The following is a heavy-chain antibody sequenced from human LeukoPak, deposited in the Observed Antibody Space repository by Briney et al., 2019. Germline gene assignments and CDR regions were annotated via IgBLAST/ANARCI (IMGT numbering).Heavy chain of an antibody. CDR2: INHSGST. CDR3: ARAGSDAFDI. D-gene: IGHD1-14*01. CDR1: GGSFSGYY. Sequence: SETLSLTCAVYGGSFSGYYWSWIRQPPGKGLEWIGEINHSGSTNYNPSLKSRVTISVDTSKNQFSLKLSSVTAADTAVYYCARAGSDAFDIWGQGAMVTVSS. V-gene: IGHV4-34*01. J-gene: IGHJ3*02.